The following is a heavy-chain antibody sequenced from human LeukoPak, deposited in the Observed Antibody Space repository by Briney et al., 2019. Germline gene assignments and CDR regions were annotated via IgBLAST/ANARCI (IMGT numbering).Heavy chain of an antibody. CDR2: LSGSGGST. D-gene: IGHD3-10*01. CDR1: GFTFSSFA. Sequence: GGSLRLSCAASGFTFSSFAMSWVRQAPGKGLEWVSALSGSGGSTYYADSVKGRFTISRDNSQNTLYLQMNSLRAEDTAIYYCAKDRSITMVRGVTENWFDPWGQGTLVTVSS. V-gene: IGHV3-23*01. CDR3: AKDRSITMVRGVTENWFDP. J-gene: IGHJ5*02.